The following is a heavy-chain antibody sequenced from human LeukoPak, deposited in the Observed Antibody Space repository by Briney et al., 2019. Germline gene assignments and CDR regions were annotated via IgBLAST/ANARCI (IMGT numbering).Heavy chain of an antibody. CDR2: INHSGST. J-gene: IGHJ5*02. D-gene: IGHD6-13*01. CDR3: ARHGAAARQVRWFDP. CDR1: GGSFSGYY. Sequence: PSETLSLTCAVYGGSFSGYYWSWIRQPPGKGLEWIGEINHSGSTNYNPSLKSRVTISVDTSKNQFSLKLSSVTAADTAVYYCARHGAAARQVRWFDPWGQGTLVTVSS. V-gene: IGHV4-34*01.